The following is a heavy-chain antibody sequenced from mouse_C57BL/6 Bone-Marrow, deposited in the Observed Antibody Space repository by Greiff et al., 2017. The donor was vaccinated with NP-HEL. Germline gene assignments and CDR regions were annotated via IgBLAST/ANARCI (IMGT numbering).Heavy chain of an antibody. V-gene: IGHV1-18*01. Sequence: VQLQQSGPELVKPGASVKIPCKASGYTFTDYNMDWVKQSHGKSLEWIGDINPNNGGTIYNQKFKGKATLTVDKSSSTAYMELRSLTSEDTAVYYCAILYYYGSSFAYWGQGTLVTVSA. CDR3: AILYYYGSSFAY. CDR2: INPNNGGT. J-gene: IGHJ3*01. D-gene: IGHD1-1*01. CDR1: GYTFTDYN.